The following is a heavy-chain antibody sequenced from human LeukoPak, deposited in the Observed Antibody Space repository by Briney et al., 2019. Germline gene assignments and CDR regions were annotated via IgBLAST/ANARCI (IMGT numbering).Heavy chain of an antibody. V-gene: IGHV3-30*18. CDR3: AKDGGSYCSGGSCYSFDY. CDR1: GFTFSSYG. CDR2: IPYDGSNK. D-gene: IGHD2-15*01. J-gene: IGHJ4*02. Sequence: PGGSLRLSCAASGFTFSSYGMHWVRQAPGKGLEWVAVIPYDGSNKYYADSVKGRFTISRDNSKNTLYLQMNSLRAEDTAVYYCAKDGGSYCSGGSCYSFDYWGQGTLVTVSS.